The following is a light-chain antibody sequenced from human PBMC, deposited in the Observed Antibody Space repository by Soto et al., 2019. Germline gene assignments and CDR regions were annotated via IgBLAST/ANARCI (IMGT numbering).Light chain of an antibody. CDR1: TGTVTSGHF. CDR3: LLTYSDAVV. Sequence: AVVTQEPSLTVSPGGTLTLTCGSSTGTVTSGHFPYWFQQKPGQAPRALIYDVTKKHSWTPARFSCSLLGDKAALTLSGVQPEDESEYYCLLTYSDAVVFGGGTKLTVL. J-gene: IGLJ2*01. CDR2: DVT. V-gene: IGLV7-46*01.